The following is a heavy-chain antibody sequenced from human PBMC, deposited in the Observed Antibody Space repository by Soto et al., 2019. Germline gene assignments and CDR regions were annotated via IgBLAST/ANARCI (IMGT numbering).Heavy chain of an antibody. V-gene: IGHV4-59*01. CDR2: TYYSGST. D-gene: IGHD6-19*01. Sequence: ETLSLTCTVSGGSISSYYWSWIRQPPGKGLEWIGYTYYSGSTNYNPSLKSRVTISVDTSKNQFSLKLSSVTAADTAVYYCASRPAVAGSPFDYWGQGTLVTVSS. J-gene: IGHJ4*02. CDR3: ASRPAVAGSPFDY. CDR1: GGSISSYY.